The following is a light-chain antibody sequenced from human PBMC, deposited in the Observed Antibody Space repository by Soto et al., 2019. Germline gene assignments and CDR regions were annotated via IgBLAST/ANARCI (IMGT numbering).Light chain of an antibody. J-gene: IGKJ1*01. Sequence: IQMTQSPSSLSPSVGDRVTITCRASQSISSWLAWYQQKPGKAPNLLIYKASSLESGVPSRFSGSGSGTEFTLTISSLQPDDFATYYCQEYNTYSRTVGQGTKVAIK. CDR3: QEYNTYSRT. CDR1: QSISSW. V-gene: IGKV1-5*03. CDR2: KAS.